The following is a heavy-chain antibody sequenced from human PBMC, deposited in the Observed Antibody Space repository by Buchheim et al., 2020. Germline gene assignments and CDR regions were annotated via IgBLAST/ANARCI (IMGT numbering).Heavy chain of an antibody. CDR1: GFIFSRHS. CDR3: ARRASSRGMDV. V-gene: IGHV3-48*02. Sequence: EMQLVESGGGLAQPGGSLRLSCVGSGFIFSRHSMNWVRQAPGQGLEWISFISSGISHIHYADSVKGRFTIFRDNAALYLQMNSLRDEDTAVYYCARRASSRGMDVWGQGTT. D-gene: IGHD2-2*01. CDR2: ISSGISHI. J-gene: IGHJ6*02.